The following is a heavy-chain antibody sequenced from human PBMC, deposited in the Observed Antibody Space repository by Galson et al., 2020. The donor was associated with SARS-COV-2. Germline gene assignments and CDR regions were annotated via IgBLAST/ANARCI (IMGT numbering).Heavy chain of an antibody. CDR1: GDSITSEAYY. V-gene: IGHV4-31*03. D-gene: IGHD3-16*02. CDR3: ARSFTGPDGKFYWFAP. Sequence: SETLSLTCTVSGDSITSEAYYWNWIRQCPGKGLEWIGFIYFSGSTFYNPSLKNRVSMSVDTSKGQFSLRLSSPTAADTGVYFCARSFTGPDGKFYWFAPWGQGIQVTVSS. CDR2: IYFSGST. J-gene: IGHJ5*02.